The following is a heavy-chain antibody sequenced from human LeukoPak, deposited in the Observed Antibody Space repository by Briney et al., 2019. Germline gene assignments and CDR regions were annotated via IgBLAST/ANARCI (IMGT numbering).Heavy chain of an antibody. CDR3: ARGATYAYYQDY. CDR2: IKYDASST. D-gene: IGHD1-26*01. J-gene: IGHJ4*02. CDR1: GFTFSSHW. Sequence: GGSLRLSCADSGFTFSSHWMHWVRQAPGKGLVWVSRIKYDASSTSYADSVKGRFTISRDNAKNTLYLQMNSLRAEDTAVYYCARGATYAYYQDYWGQGTLVTVSS. V-gene: IGHV3-74*01.